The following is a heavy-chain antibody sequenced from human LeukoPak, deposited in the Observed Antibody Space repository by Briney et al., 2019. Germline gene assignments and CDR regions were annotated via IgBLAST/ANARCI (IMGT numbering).Heavy chain of an antibody. Sequence: PSETLSLTCTVSGGSISRSTYYWGWIRQPPGKGLEWIGDIYYSGSTYYNLSLKSRVTISVDTSKNQFSLKLSSVTAADTAVYYCARLQPELDYWGQGTLVTVSS. CDR1: GGSISRSTYY. J-gene: IGHJ4*02. V-gene: IGHV4-39*01. CDR3: ARLQPELDY. CDR2: IYYSGST.